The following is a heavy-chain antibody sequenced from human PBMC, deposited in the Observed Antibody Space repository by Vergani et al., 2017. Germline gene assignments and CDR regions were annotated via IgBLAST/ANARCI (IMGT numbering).Heavy chain of an antibody. CDR3: ARERIRLFGVVVHDAFDI. V-gene: IGHV1-69*01. Sequence: QVQLVQSGAEVKKPGSSVKVSCKASGGSFRSYVFNWVRQAPGQRLEWMGGIIPLFGTVNYAQKFPGRVTITADESTSTAYMELSRLRSNDTAVYYCARERIRLFGVVVHDAFDIWGQGTMVTVSS. J-gene: IGHJ3*02. CDR2: IIPLFGTV. D-gene: IGHD3-3*01. CDR1: GGSFRSYV.